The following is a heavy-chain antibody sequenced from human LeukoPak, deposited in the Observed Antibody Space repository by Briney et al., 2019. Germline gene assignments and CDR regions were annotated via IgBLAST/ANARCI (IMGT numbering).Heavy chain of an antibody. CDR1: GYYFTSYW. Sequence: GESLKISCKGSGYYFTSYWIGWVRQMPGKGLEWMGIIYPGDSDTRYSPSFQGQVTISADKSISTAYLQWSSLKASDTAMYYCARRSSSSGWYSHFDYWGQGTLVTVSS. J-gene: IGHJ4*02. V-gene: IGHV5-51*01. CDR3: ARRSSSSGWYSHFDY. D-gene: IGHD6-19*01. CDR2: IYPGDSDT.